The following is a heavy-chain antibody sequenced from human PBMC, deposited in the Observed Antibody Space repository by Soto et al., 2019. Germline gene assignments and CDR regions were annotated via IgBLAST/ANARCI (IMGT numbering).Heavy chain of an antibody. CDR2: IYYSGST. CDR3: AREGGITIFGVVNYYYGMDV. J-gene: IGHJ6*02. Sequence: SETLSLTCTVSGGSISSGGYYWSWIRQHPGKGLEWIGYIYYSGSTYYNPSLKSRVTISVDTSKNQFSLKLSSVTAADTAVYYCAREGGITIFGVVNYYYGMDVWGQGTTVTVSS. D-gene: IGHD3-3*01. CDR1: GGSISSGGYY. V-gene: IGHV4-31*03.